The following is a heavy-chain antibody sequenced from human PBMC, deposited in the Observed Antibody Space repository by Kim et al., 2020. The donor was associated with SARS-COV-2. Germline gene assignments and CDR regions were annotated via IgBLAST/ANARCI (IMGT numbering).Heavy chain of an antibody. D-gene: IGHD2-15*01. J-gene: IGHJ3*02. Sequence: GGSLRLSCAASGFTFSSYGMHWVRQAPGKGLEWVAVISYDGSNKYYADSVKGRFTIYRDNSKNTLYLQMNSLRAEDTAVYYCAKDCSGGSCYPIWGQGTMVTVSS. CDR1: GFTFSSYG. CDR2: ISYDGSNK. CDR3: AKDCSGGSCYPI. V-gene: IGHV3-30*18.